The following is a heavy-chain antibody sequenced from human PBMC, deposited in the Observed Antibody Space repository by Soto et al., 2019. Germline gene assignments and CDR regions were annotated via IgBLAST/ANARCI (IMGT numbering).Heavy chain of an antibody. CDR2: IRPYGGVT. D-gene: IGHD6-13*01. CDR3: ARPGSSWRFDY. V-gene: IGHV1-2*02. J-gene: IGHJ4*02. Sequence: QVQLVQSGAEVKKPGASVKVSCKTSGYTFTASYIHWVRQAPGQGLEWMGWIRPYGGVTKYAQKFQGRVTMTRHTSISTAHMEFSRLRSDDTALSFCARPGSSWRFDYWGQGTLVTISS. CDR1: GYTFTASY.